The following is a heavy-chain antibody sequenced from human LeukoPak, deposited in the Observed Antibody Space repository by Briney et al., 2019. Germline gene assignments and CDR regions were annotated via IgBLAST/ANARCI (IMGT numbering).Heavy chain of an antibody. J-gene: IGHJ4*02. CDR2: IRTKANNYAT. CDR3: ARPSQYGSWTDYYFDS. V-gene: IGHV3-73*01. D-gene: IGHD3-10*01. Sequence: PGGSLKLSCAASGFMFSGSPMHWVRQASGKGLEWVGHIRTKANNYATIYAASVKGRFTISRDDSKNTAYLQMNSLKTEDTAVYYCARPSQYGSWTDYYFDSWGQGTLVTVSS. CDR1: GFMFSGSP.